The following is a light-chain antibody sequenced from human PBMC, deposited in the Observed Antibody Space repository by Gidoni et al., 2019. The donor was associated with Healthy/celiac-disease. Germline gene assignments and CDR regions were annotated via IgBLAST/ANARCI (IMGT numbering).Light chain of an antibody. V-gene: IGKV3-20*01. CDR2: GAS. CDR1: QSVSSSY. J-gene: IGKJ1*01. Sequence: EIVFTQSPGTLSLSPGERATLSCRDSQSVSSSYLAWYQQKPGQAPMLCIYGASSRATGIPDFTLTISRLEPEDFAVYYCQQYGSSPRTFGQGTKVEIK. CDR3: QQYGSSPRT.